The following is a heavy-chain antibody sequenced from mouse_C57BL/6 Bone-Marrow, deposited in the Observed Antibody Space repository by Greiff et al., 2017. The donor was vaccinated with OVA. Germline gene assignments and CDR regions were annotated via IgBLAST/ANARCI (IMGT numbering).Heavy chain of an antibody. V-gene: IGHV3-6*01. CDR1: GYSITSGYY. CDR2: ISYDGSN. D-gene: IGHD1-1*01. CDR3: ARDPTDYGSSHWYFDV. J-gene: IGHJ1*03. Sequence: EVQRVESGPGLVKPSQSLSLTCSVTGYSITSGYYWNWIRQFPGNKLEWMGYISYDGSNNYNPSLKNRISITRDTSKNQFFLKLNSVTTEDTATYYCARDPTDYGSSHWYFDVWGTGTTVTVSS.